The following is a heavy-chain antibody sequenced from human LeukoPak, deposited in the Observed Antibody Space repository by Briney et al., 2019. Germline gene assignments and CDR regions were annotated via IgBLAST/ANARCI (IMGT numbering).Heavy chain of an antibody. CDR1: GGSISSGSYY. CDR2: IYYSGST. CDR3: ARSPPYYYYMDV. J-gene: IGHJ6*03. Sequence: SETLSLTCTVSGGSISSGSYYWSWIRQPAGKGLEWIGYIYYSGSTNYNPSLKSRVTISVDTSKNQFSLKLSSMTAADTAVYYCARSPPYYYYMDVWGKGTTVTVSS. V-gene: IGHV4-61*10.